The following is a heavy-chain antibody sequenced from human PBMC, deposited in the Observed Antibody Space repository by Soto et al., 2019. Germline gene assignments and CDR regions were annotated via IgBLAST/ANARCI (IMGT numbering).Heavy chain of an antibody. CDR1: GFTFSYYA. CDR2: ISASGGTT. V-gene: IGHV3-23*01. J-gene: IGHJ5*02. Sequence: GGSLRLSCAASGFTFSYYAMTWVRQAPGEGLEWVSTISASGGTTYYADSVKGRFTISRDNSKNTLYLQMNSLRAEDTAVYYCVKRGIEVAGKHRWFDPWGQGTLVTVSS. CDR3: VKRGIEVAGKHRWFDP. D-gene: IGHD6-19*01.